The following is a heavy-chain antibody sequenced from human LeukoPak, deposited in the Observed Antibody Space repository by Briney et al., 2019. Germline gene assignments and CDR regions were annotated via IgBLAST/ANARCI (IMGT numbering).Heavy chain of an antibody. CDR3: AKDKGSFTMIVVVITGFDY. J-gene: IGHJ4*02. V-gene: IGHV3-23*01. CDR1: GFTFSSYA. CDR2: ISGSGGST. D-gene: IGHD3-22*01. Sequence: QSGGSLRLSCAASGFTFSSYAMSWVRQAPGKGLEWVSAISGSGGSTYYADSVKGRFTISRDNSKNTLYLQMNSLRAEDTAVYYCAKDKGSFTMIVVVITGFDYWGQGTLVTVSS.